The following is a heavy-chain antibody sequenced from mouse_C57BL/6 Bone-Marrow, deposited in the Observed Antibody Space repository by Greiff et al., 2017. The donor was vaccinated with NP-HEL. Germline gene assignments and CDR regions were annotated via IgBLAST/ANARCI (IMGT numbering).Heavy chain of an antibody. CDR1: GYTFTSSW. J-gene: IGHJ2*01. Sequence: VQLQESGAELVMPGASVKLSCKASGYTFTSSWMHWVKQRPGPGLAWIGEIDPSDSYTTYNQKFKGKSTLTVDKSSSTAYMQLSSLTSEDAAVYYCARKRDYGSTLFDYWGQGTTLTVSS. V-gene: IGHV1-69*01. CDR2: IDPSDSYT. CDR3: ARKRDYGSTLFDY. D-gene: IGHD1-1*01.